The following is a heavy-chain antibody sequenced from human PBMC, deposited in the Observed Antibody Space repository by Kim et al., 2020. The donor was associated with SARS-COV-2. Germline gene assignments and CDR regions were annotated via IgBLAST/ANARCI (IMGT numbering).Heavy chain of an antibody. Sequence: GGSLRLSCAASGFTFSNYAMHWVRQAPGKGLEYVSGISSNGGSTNYANSVKDRFTISRDNSKNTLYLQMGSLRAEDMAVYYCARDFSGYSTSWYAYLDYWGQGTLVTVSS. CDR2: ISSNGGST. CDR3: ARDFSGYSTSWYAYLDY. J-gene: IGHJ4*02. D-gene: IGHD6-13*01. CDR1: GFTFSNYA. V-gene: IGHV3-64*01.